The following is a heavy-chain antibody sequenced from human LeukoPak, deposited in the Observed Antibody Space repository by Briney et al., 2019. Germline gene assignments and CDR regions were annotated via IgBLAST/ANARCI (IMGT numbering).Heavy chain of an antibody. J-gene: IGHJ5*02. CDR2: MYYGGST. CDR3: ARDRLGYGGNSHWFDP. CDR1: GGSITSTSYY. D-gene: IGHD4-23*01. V-gene: IGHV4-39*07. Sequence: SETLSLTCTVSGGSITSTSYYWGWIRQPPGKGLEWIGSMYYGGSTYSNPSLKSRVTISVDTSKNQFSLKLSSVTAADTAVYYCARDRLGYGGNSHWFDPWGQGTLVTVSS.